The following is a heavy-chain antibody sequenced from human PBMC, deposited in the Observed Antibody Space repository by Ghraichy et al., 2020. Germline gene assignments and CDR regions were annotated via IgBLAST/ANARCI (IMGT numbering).Heavy chain of an antibody. CDR3: AREGYDFWSGYYIPLFDY. Sequence: GGSLRLSCAASGFTFSSYSMNWVRQAPGKGLEWVSYISSSSSTIYYADSVKGRFTISRDNAKNSLYLQMNSLRAEDTAVYYCAREGYDFWSGYYIPLFDYWGQGTLVTVSS. CDR1: GFTFSSYS. D-gene: IGHD3-3*01. CDR2: ISSSSSTI. V-gene: IGHV3-48*01. J-gene: IGHJ4*02.